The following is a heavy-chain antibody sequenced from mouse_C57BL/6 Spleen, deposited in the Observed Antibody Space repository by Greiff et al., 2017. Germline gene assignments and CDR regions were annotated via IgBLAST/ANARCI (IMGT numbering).Heavy chain of an antibody. CDR3: AGWAYYYGSSYWYFDV. J-gene: IGHJ1*03. D-gene: IGHD1-1*01. Sequence: QVQLKQPGTELVKPGASVKLSCTASGYTFTSYWMHWVKQRPGQGLEWIGNINPSNGGTNYNEKFKSKATLTVDKSSSTDYMQLSSLTSDDNAVYSCAGWAYYYGSSYWYFDVWGTGTTVTVSS. V-gene: IGHV1-53*01. CDR2: INPSNGGT. CDR1: GYTFTSYW.